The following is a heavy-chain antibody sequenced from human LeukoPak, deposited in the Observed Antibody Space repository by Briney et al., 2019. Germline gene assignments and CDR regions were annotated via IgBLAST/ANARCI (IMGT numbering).Heavy chain of an antibody. J-gene: IGHJ4*02. CDR1: GGSFSGYY. CDR3: ARIVYYDSSGYFYHFDY. Sequence: PSETLSLTCAVYGGSFSGYYWSWIRQPPGKGLEWIGEINHSGSTNYNPSLKNRVTISVDTSKNQFSLKLSSVTAADTAVYYCARIVYYDSSGYFYHFDYWGQGTLVTVSS. D-gene: IGHD3-22*01. V-gene: IGHV4-34*01. CDR2: INHSGST.